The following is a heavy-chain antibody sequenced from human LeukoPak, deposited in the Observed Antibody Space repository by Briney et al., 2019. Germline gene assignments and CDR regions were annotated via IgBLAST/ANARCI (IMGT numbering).Heavy chain of an antibody. CDR2: IYHSGST. J-gene: IGHJ4*02. Sequence: SETLSLTCSVSGGSISSSNYYWGWIRQPPGKGLEWIGSIYHSGSTYYNPSLKSRVTISVDTSKNQFSLKLSSVTAADTAVYYCARLFYDILTGYYKGFDYWGQGTLVTVSS. V-gene: IGHV4-39*07. CDR3: ARLFYDILTGYYKGFDY. CDR1: GGSISSSNYY. D-gene: IGHD3-9*01.